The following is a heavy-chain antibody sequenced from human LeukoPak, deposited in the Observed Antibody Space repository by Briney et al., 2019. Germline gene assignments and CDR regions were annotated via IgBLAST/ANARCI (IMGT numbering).Heavy chain of an antibody. V-gene: IGHV4-34*01. Sequence: PSETLSLTCAVYGGSFSGYYWSWIRQPPGKGLEWIGEINHSGSTNYNPSLKSRVTISVDTSKNQFSLKLSSVTAADTAVYYCARGYCSGGSCYWFDPWGQGTLVTVSS. J-gene: IGHJ5*02. CDR2: INHSGST. CDR1: GGSFSGYY. D-gene: IGHD2-15*01. CDR3: ARGYCSGGSCYWFDP.